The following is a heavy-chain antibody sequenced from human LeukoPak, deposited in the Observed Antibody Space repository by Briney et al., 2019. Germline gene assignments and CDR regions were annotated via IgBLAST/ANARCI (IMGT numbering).Heavy chain of an antibody. D-gene: IGHD3-10*01. CDR2: VNPDSGGT. Sequence: ASVKVSCKASGYTFTGYYLHWVRQDPGQGLEWVGWVNPDSGGTYYAQKFQARVTMTRDTSITTAYMELSSLTSDDTAVYYCARDSHSGSGPFDSWGQGTLVTVSS. J-gene: IGHJ4*02. CDR1: GYTFTGYY. CDR3: ARDSHSGSGPFDS. V-gene: IGHV1-2*02.